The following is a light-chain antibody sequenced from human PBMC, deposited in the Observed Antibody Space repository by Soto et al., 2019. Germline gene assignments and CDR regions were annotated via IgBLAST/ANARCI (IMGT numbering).Light chain of an antibody. CDR3: SSYAGSKNPYV. CDR1: GSDVGGYNS. V-gene: IGLV2-8*01. J-gene: IGLJ1*01. CDR2: EVN. Sequence: QSALPQPPSASGSPGQAVTISCTGTGSDVGGYNSVSWYQQHPDKATKVIIYEVNKRPSGVTARLSGSKSGNTASLTVSGLQAEDEADYYCSSYAGSKNPYVFGSGTKVTVL.